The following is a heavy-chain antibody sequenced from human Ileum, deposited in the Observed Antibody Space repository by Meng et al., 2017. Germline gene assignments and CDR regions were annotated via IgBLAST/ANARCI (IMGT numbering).Heavy chain of an antibody. CDR3: VTDSRNFGYH. J-gene: IGHJ5*02. Sequence: GESLKISCAASGFPFSTSWMAWVRQAPGRGLEWVAHMNQDVSETYYVDSVKGRFTISRDNAKNSFYLQLLSLKAEDTAVYYCVTDSRNFGYHWGRGTLVTGAS. V-gene: IGHV3-7*01. CDR1: GFPFSTSW. D-gene: IGHD3-9*01. CDR2: MNQDVSET.